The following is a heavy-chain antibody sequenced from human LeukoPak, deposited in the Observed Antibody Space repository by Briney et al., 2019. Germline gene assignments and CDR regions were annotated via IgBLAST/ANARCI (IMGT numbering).Heavy chain of an antibody. J-gene: IGHJ4*02. CDR3: AKVGQAYSSSLPFDY. CDR1: GFTFTSFG. D-gene: IGHD6-6*01. Sequence: GGSLRLSCAASGFTFTSFGMHWVRQAPGKGLEWVSVISYDGSEKHYADSVKGRFTISRDNSKNTLYLQMNSLRAEDTAVYYCAKVGQAYSSSLPFDYCGQGTLVTVSS. V-gene: IGHV3-30*18. CDR2: ISYDGSEK.